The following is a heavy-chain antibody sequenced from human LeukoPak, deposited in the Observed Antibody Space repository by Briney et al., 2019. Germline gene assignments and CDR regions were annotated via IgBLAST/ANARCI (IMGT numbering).Heavy chain of an antibody. D-gene: IGHD2-21*02. J-gene: IGHJ3*02. Sequence: GASVKVSCKASGGTFSSYAISWVRQAPGQGREWMGGIIPIFGTANYAQKFQGRVTITTDESTSTAYMELSSLRSEDTAVYYCARVPCGGDCYPHDAFDIWGQGTMVTVSS. CDR1: GGTFSSYA. CDR2: IIPIFGTA. CDR3: ARVPCGGDCYPHDAFDI. V-gene: IGHV1-69*05.